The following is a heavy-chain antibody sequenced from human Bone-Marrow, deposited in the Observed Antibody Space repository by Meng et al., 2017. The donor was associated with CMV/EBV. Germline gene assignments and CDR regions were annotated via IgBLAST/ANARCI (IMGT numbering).Heavy chain of an antibody. CDR2: FIPMVDIA. V-gene: IGHV1-69*04. Sequence: SVKVSCKASGYTFTAHYFHWVRQAPGQGLEWMGRFIPMVDIAVYAQTFQGRVTITADKSTSTTYMELSSLRSEDTAVYYCARDGYYDSSGYYYDYYYGMDVWGQGTMVTVSS. CDR1: GYTFTAHY. J-gene: IGHJ6*02. D-gene: IGHD3-22*01. CDR3: ARDGYYDSSGYYYDYYYGMDV.